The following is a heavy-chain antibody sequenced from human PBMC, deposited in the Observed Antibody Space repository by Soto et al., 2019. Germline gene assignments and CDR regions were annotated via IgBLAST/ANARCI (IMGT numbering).Heavy chain of an antibody. J-gene: IGHJ5*02. Sequence: QMQLVQSGPEVKKPGTSVKVSCKASGFTFTSSAVQWVRQARGQRLEWIGWIVVGSGNTNYAQKFQERVTITRDMSTSTAYMELSSLRSDDTAVYFCARDYTSSSVLRFDPWGQGTLVTVSS. V-gene: IGHV1-58*01. D-gene: IGHD6-6*01. CDR1: GFTFTSSA. CDR3: ARDYTSSSVLRFDP. CDR2: IVVGSGNT.